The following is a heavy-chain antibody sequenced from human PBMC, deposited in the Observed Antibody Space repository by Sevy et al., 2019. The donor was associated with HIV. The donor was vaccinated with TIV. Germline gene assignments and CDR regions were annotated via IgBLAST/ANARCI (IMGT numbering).Heavy chain of an antibody. D-gene: IGHD3-22*01. CDR3: ATDPIIVLMVTDGMDV. CDR1: GFTFTYAW. V-gene: IGHV3-15*01. J-gene: IGHJ6*02. Sequence: GGSLRLSCAASGFTFTYAWMSWVRQAPGKGLEWVGRIKSKADGGTTDYGEPVKGRFTISRDDSKNTLFLQMNSLKGEDTAVYYCATDPIIVLMVTDGMDVWGQGTTVTVSS. CDR2: IKSKADGGTT.